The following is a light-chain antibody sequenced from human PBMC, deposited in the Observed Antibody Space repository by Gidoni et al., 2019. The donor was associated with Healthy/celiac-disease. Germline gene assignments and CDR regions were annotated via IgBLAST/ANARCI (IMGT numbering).Light chain of an antibody. CDR3: QQSYSTLIT. CDR2: AAS. Sequence: DIQMTQSPSSLSASVGDRVTITCRASQSISSYLNLYQQKPGKAPKLLIYAASSLQSGVPSRFSGSGSGTDFTLTIRSLQPEDFATYYCQQSYSTLITFGQGTRLEIK. J-gene: IGKJ5*01. V-gene: IGKV1-39*01. CDR1: QSISSY.